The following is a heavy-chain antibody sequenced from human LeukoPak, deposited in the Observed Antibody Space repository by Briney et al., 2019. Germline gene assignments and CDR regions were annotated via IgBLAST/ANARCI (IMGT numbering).Heavy chain of an antibody. CDR2: IDYSGNT. J-gene: IGHJ4*02. D-gene: IGHD6-6*01. CDR3: ARRGEYSSSFMTFDY. V-gene: IGHV4-59*01. CDR1: GGSISSYY. Sequence: NPSETLSLTCAVTGGSISSYYWSWIRQPPGKGLEWIGYIDYSGNTNYNPSLKSRVTISVDTSKNQFSLKLSSVTAADTAVYHCARRGEYSSSFMTFDYWGQGTLVTVSS.